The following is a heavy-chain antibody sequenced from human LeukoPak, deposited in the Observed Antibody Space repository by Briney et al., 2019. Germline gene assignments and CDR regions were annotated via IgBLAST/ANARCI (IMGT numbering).Heavy chain of an antibody. CDR2: IKSKTDGGTT. CDR1: GFTFSNAW. V-gene: IGHV3-15*01. J-gene: IGHJ4*02. Sequence: GGSPRLSCAASGFTFSNAWMSWVRQAPGKGLEWVGRIKSKTDGGTTDYAAPVKGRFTISRDDSKNTLYLQMNSLKTEDTAVYYCTTARHYDSSGYYSFDYWGQGTLVTVSS. D-gene: IGHD3-22*01. CDR3: TTARHYDSSGYYSFDY.